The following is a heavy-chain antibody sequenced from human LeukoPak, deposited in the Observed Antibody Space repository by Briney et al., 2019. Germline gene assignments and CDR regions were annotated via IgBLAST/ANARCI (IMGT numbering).Heavy chain of an antibody. CDR1: GFTFSNFW. Sequence: GGSLRLSCAASGFTFSNFWMSGVRQAPAKGLEWVANIKQDGSEKYYVDSVKGRFTISSDNAKNSLYLQMNSLRAEDTAVYYCARDNWGLRAFDIWGQGTVVTVSS. CDR3: ARDNWGLRAFDI. V-gene: IGHV3-7*01. D-gene: IGHD7-27*01. J-gene: IGHJ3*02. CDR2: IKQDGSEK.